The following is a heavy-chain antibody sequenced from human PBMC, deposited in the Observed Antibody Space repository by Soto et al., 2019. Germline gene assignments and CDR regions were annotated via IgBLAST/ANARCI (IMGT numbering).Heavy chain of an antibody. V-gene: IGHV3-23*01. J-gene: IGHJ4*02. Sequence: GGSLRLSCAASGFTFTRYSMNWVRQAPGKGLEWVSAISGSGGSTYYADSVKGRFTISRDNSKNTLYLQMNSLRAEDTAVYYCARPNRYYYDSSGCFDYWGQGTLVTVSS. CDR1: GFTFTRYS. CDR2: ISGSGGST. D-gene: IGHD3-22*01. CDR3: ARPNRYYYDSSGCFDY.